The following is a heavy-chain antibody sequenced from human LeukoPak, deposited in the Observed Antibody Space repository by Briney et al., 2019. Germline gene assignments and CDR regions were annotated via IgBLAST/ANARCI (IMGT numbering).Heavy chain of an antibody. CDR2: IYHSGST. J-gene: IGHJ4*02. CDR3: ASHSSSWYIK. Sequence: PSQTLSLTCTVSGGSISSGGYYWSWIRQPPGKGLEWIGYIYHSGSTYYNPSLKSRVTISVDRSKNQFSLKLSSVTAADTAVYYCASHSSSWYIKWGQGTLVTVSS. CDR1: GGSISSGGYY. V-gene: IGHV4-30-2*01. D-gene: IGHD6-13*01.